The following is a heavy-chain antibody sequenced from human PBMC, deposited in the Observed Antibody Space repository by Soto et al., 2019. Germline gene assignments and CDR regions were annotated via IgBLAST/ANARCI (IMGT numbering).Heavy chain of an antibody. J-gene: IGHJ6*02. Sequence: SETLSLTCTVSGGSISSYYWSWIRQPPGKGLEWIGYIYYSGSTNYNPSLKSRVTISVDTSKNQFSLKLSSVTAADTAVYYCARSPGAARRYYYYGMDVWGQGTTVTVS. V-gene: IGHV4-59*01. D-gene: IGHD1-26*01. CDR1: GGSISSYY. CDR3: ARSPGAARRYYYYGMDV. CDR2: IYYSGST.